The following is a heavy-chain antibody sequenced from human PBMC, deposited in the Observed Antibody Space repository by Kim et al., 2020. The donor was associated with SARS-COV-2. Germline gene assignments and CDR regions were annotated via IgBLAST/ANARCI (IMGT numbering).Heavy chain of an antibody. D-gene: IGHD6-19*01. Sequence: GGSLRLSCAVSGFTLSKNAMSWVRQAPGRGLEWVSTIHPRAETTYYADSVNGRFTIYRDNSNHTLYLQLPGRRADGTAVCYCAKDRGGSGWPVFDSWGQGTLVTVSS. J-gene: IGHJ4*02. CDR2: IHPRAETT. V-gene: IGHV3-23*01. CDR3: AKDRGGSGWPVFDS. CDR1: GFTLSKNA.